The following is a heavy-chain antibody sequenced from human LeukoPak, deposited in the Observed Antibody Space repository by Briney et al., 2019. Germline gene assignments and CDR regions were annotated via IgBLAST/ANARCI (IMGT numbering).Heavy chain of an antibody. J-gene: IGHJ3*02. CDR1: GGSFSGYY. Sequence: SETLSLTCAVYGGSFSGYYWSWIRQPPGKGLEWIGEINHSGSTNYNPSLKSRVTISVDTSKNQFSLKLSSVTAADTAVYYCARGLRRRGAFDIWGQGTMVTVSS. D-gene: IGHD4-17*01. CDR3: ARGLRRRGAFDI. V-gene: IGHV4-34*01. CDR2: INHSGST.